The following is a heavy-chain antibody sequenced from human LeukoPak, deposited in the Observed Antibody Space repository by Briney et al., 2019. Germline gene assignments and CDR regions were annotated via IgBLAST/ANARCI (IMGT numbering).Heavy chain of an antibody. V-gene: IGHV3-33*01. Sequence: SLRLSCAASGFTFSSYGMHWVRQAPGKGLEWVAVIWYDGSNKYYADSVKGRFTISRDNSKNTLYLQMNSLRAEDTAVYYCARPLRDCSGGSCYTRLYGMDVWGQGTTVTVSS. CDR2: IWYDGSNK. CDR1: GFTFSSYG. CDR3: ARPLRDCSGGSCYTRLYGMDV. J-gene: IGHJ6*02. D-gene: IGHD2-15*01.